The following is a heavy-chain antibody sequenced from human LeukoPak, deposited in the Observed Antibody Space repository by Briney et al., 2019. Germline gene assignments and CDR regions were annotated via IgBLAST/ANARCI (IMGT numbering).Heavy chain of an antibody. CDR2: IWYDGSDE. Sequence: PGRSLRLSCAASGFTFSSYGMHWVRQAPGKGLEWVAVIWYDGSDEYYADSVKGRFTLSRDNSKNPLYLQMNRLPAEDTAVYYCARTNLYVDTAVNDAFDIWGQGTMVTVSS. D-gene: IGHD5-18*01. CDR1: GFTFSSYG. J-gene: IGHJ3*02. CDR3: ARTNLYVDTAVNDAFDI. V-gene: IGHV3-33*01.